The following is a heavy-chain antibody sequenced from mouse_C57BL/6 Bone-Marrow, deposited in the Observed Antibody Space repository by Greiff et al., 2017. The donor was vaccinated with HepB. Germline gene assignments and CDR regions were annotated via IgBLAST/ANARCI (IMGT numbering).Heavy chain of an antibody. J-gene: IGHJ4*01. D-gene: IGHD1-1*01. Sequence: EVQLVESGGGLVQPGGSLKLSCAASGFTFSDYYMYWVRQTPEKRLEWVAYISNGGGSTYYPDTVKGRFTISRDNAKNTLYLQMSRLKSEDTAMYYCARWTTVVATDAMDYWGQGTSVTVSS. CDR2: ISNGGGST. CDR3: ARWTTVVATDAMDY. V-gene: IGHV5-12*01. CDR1: GFTFSDYY.